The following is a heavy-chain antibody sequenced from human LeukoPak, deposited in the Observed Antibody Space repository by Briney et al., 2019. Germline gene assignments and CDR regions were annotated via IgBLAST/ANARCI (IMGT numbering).Heavy chain of an antibody. J-gene: IGHJ3*02. V-gene: IGHV3-30*18. CDR3: AKADDAFDI. CDR2: ISYDGSNK. CDR1: GFTFSSYG. Sequence: GGSLRLSCAASGFTFSSYGMHWVRQAPGQGLEWVAVISYDGSNKYYADSVKGRFTIPRDNSKNTLYLQMNSLRAEDTAVYYCAKADDAFDIWGQGTMVTVSS.